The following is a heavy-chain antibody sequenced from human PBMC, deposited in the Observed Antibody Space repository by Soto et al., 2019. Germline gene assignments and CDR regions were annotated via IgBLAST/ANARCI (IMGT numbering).Heavy chain of an antibody. CDR2: ISSSSSTI. CDR3: ARDSPPIAY. V-gene: IGHV3-48*01. CDR1: GFTFSSYS. J-gene: IGHJ4*02. Sequence: EVQLVESGGGLVQPGGSLRLSCAASGFTFSSYSMNWVRQAPGKGLEWVSYISSSSSTIYYADSVKGRFTISRDNARNSLYLQRNSLGAEDTAVYYCARDSPPIAYWGQGTLVTVSS.